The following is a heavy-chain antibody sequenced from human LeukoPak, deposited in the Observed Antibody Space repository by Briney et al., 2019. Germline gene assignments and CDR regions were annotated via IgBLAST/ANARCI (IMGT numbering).Heavy chain of an antibody. CDR2: TYYRFKWYN. D-gene: IGHD2-15*01. CDR1: RDSASSNSAA. V-gene: IGHV6-1*01. Sequence: SQTLSLTCAISRDSASSNSAAWNWIRQSPSRGLEWLGRTYYRFKWYNDYSVSVKSRITINPDTSKNQFSLQLNSVTPDDRAVYYCASGIGSDFQHWGQGNLVTVSS. CDR3: ASGIGSDFQH. J-gene: IGHJ1*01.